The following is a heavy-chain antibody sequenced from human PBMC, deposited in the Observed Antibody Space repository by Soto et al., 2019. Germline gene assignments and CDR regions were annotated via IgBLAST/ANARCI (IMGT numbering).Heavy chain of an antibody. CDR2: ISYDGSNK. CDR3: AKGTRGYSYGYRQANDAFDI. D-gene: IGHD5-18*01. V-gene: IGHV3-30*18. J-gene: IGHJ3*02. Sequence: SLRLSCAASGFTFSSYGMHWVRQAPGKGLEWVAVISYDGSNKYYADSVKGRFTISRDNSKNTLYLQMNSLRAEDTAVYYCAKGTRGYSYGYRQANDAFDIWGQGTMVTVSS. CDR1: GFTFSSYG.